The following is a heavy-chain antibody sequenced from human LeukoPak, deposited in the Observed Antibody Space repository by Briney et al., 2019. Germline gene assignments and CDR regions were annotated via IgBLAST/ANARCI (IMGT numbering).Heavy chain of an antibody. J-gene: IGHJ4*02. D-gene: IGHD2-2*01. CDR3: AKDLPAAYFDY. Sequence: SAKGRFTISRDNSKTTLYLQMNGLRAEDTAVYYCAKDLPAAYFDYWGQGTLVTVSS. V-gene: IGHV3-30*02.